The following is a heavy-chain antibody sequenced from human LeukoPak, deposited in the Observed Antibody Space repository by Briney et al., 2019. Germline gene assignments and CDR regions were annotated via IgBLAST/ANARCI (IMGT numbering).Heavy chain of an antibody. CDR2: ISSSSSYI. Sequence: GGSLRLSCAASGFTLSSYSMNWVRQAPGKGLEWVSSISSSSSYIYYADSVKGRFTISRDNAKNSLYLQMNSLRAEDTAVYYCARDRSYYDSSAEPWGQGTLVTVSS. J-gene: IGHJ5*02. CDR1: GFTLSSYS. V-gene: IGHV3-21*01. CDR3: ARDRSYYDSSAEP. D-gene: IGHD3-22*01.